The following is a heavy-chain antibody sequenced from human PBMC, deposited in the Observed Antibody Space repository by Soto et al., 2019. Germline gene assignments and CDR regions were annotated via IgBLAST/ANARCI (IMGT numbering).Heavy chain of an antibody. V-gene: IGHV4-39*07. CDR2: IYYSGST. D-gene: IGHD6-6*01. CDR3: ARGPLDSSSPSIDY. CDR1: GGSISSSSYY. Sequence: SETLSLTCTVSGGSISSSSYYWGWIRQPPGKGLEWIGSIYYSGSTYYNPSLKSRVTISVDTSKNQFSLKLSSVTAADTAVYYWARGPLDSSSPSIDYWGQGTLVTVSS. J-gene: IGHJ4*02.